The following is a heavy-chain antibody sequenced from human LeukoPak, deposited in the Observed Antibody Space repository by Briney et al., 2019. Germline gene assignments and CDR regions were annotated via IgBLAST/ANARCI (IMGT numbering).Heavy chain of an antibody. V-gene: IGHV1-69-2*01. CDR2: VDPEDGET. D-gene: IGHD1-1*01. CDR3: SKLLAYYYYMDV. J-gene: IGHJ6*03. Sequence: ASVKVSCKVSGYTFTDYYMHWVQQAPGKGLEWMGLVDPEDGETIYAEKFQGRVTITADTSTDTAYMELSSLRSEDTAVYYCSKLLAYYYYMDVWGKGTTVTVSS. CDR1: GYTFTDYY.